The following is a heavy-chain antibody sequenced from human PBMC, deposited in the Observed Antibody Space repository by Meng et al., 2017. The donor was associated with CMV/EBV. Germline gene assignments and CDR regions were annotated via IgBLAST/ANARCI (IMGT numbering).Heavy chain of an antibody. CDR3: AKDLTKGFDGMDV. CDR2: ISWNSGSI. D-gene: IGHD3-10*01. CDR1: GFTFDDYA. Sequence: GGSLRLSCAASGFTFDDYAMHWVRQAPGKGLEWVSGISWNSGSIGYADSAKGRFTISRDNAKNSLYLQMNSLRAEDTALYYCAKDLTKGFDGMDVWGQGTTVTVSS. J-gene: IGHJ6*02. V-gene: IGHV3-9*01.